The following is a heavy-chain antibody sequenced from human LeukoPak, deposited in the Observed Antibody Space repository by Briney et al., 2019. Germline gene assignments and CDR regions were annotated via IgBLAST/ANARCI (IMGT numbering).Heavy chain of an antibody. D-gene: IGHD3-3*01. CDR3: AKDQGDYDFWSGYYAFDY. V-gene: IGHV3-23*01. CDR2: IYGSGGST. Sequence: PGGSLSLSCAASGFTFSSYAMSWVGQAPGKGLEWVSAIYGSGGSTYYADSVKGRFTISRDNSKNTLYLQMNSLRAEDTAVYYCAKDQGDYDFWSGYYAFDYWGQGTLVTVSS. CDR1: GFTFSSYA. J-gene: IGHJ4*02.